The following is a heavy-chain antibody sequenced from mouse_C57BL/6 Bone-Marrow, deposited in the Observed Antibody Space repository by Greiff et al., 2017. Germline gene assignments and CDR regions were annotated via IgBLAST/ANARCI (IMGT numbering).Heavy chain of an antibody. CDR2: ISYSGST. J-gene: IGHJ4*01. D-gene: IGHD1-1*01. Sequence: EVQLQESGPGMVKPSQSLSLTCTVTGYSITSGYDWHWIRHFPGNKLEWMGYISYSGSTNYNPSLKSRISITHDTSKNHFFLKLNSVTTEDTATYYCARGGSSYGYYAMDYWGQGTSVTDSS. CDR3: ARGGSSYGYYAMDY. V-gene: IGHV3-1*01. CDR1: GYSITSGYD.